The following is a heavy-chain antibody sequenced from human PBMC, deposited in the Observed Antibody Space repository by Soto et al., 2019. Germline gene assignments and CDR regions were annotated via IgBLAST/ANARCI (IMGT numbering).Heavy chain of an antibody. CDR2: IYWDDDK. J-gene: IGHJ4*02. Sequence: QITLKESGPTLVKPTQTLTLTCTFSGFSLSSTRMAVGWIRQPPGKALEWLALIYWDDDKRYSPFLKSRLTITKDTSKNPVVLTMSHLDPVDKARYYCAHIVVAGLGYYFDYWGQGTLVTVSS. V-gene: IGHV2-5*02. CDR1: GFSLSSTRMA. CDR3: AHIVVAGLGYYFDY. D-gene: IGHD6-19*01.